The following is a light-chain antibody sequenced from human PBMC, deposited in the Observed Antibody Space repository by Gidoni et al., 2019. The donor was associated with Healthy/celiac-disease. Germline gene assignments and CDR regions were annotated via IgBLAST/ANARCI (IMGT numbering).Light chain of an antibody. Sequence: PGQKVTISCSGSSSNIGNNYVSWYQQLPGTAPKLLIYDNNKRPSGIPDRFSGSKSGTSATLGITGLQTGDEADYYCGTWDSSLSAVVFGGGTKLTVL. V-gene: IGLV1-51*01. CDR2: DNN. CDR3: GTWDSSLSAVV. J-gene: IGLJ2*01. CDR1: SSNIGNNY.